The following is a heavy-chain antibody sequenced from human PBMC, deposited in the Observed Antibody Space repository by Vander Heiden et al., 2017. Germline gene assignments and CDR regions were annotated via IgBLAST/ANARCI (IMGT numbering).Heavy chain of an antibody. CDR1: GFTFNNKD. CDR3: AKGSSGSRPYYFDY. CDR2: ITDRGQYT. D-gene: IGHD3-22*01. Sequence: VKLLESGGHLVQSGGSLRLSCAASGFTFNNKDKSWVRQAQGKGLEWFSAITDRGQYTYYADTVQDRFTISRDNSKSTLYLQMNSLRAEDTAIYYCAKGSSGSRPYYFDYWGQGTLVTVSS. J-gene: IGHJ4*02. V-gene: IGHV3-23*01.